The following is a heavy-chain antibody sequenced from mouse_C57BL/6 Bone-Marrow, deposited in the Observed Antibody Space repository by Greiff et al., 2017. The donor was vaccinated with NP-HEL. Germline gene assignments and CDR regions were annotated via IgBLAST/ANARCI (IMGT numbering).Heavy chain of an antibody. Sequence: VQLQQSGPELVKPGASVKISCKASGYSFPGYYMNWVKQSPEKTVEWIGEFNPSTGGITYNQKFKAKATLTVDKSSCTAYMQLKSLTSEDSAVYYCASYSSSLYYFDYWGQGTTLTVSS. CDR2: FNPSTGGI. CDR3: ASYSSSLYYFDY. J-gene: IGHJ2*01. V-gene: IGHV1-42*01. D-gene: IGHD1-1*01. CDR1: GYSFPGYY.